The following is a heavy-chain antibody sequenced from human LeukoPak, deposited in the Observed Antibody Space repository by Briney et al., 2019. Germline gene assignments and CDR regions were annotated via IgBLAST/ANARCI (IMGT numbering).Heavy chain of an antibody. V-gene: IGHV5-51*01. CDR2: IYPSDSDT. CDR1: GYSFTSYW. D-gene: IGHD4-23*01. J-gene: IGHJ4*02. Sequence: GESLKISCKGSGYSFTSYWIAWVRQMPGEDLEWMGIIYPSDSDTRYSPSFRGQVTISADKSISTAYLQWSSLKASDTAMYYCVRYGGSSVRFSDYWGQGTLVTVSS. CDR3: VRYGGSSVRFSDY.